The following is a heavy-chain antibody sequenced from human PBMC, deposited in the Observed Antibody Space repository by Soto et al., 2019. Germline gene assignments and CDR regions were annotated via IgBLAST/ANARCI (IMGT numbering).Heavy chain of an antibody. V-gene: IGHV3-30*18. CDR3: AKDRDSSGFFDY. Sequence: GGSLRLSCAASGFTFSSYGMHWVRQAPGKGLEWVAVISYDGSNKYYADSVKGRFTITRDNSKNTLYLKMNSLRAEDTAVYYCAKDRDSSGFFDYWGQGT. D-gene: IGHD3-22*01. J-gene: IGHJ4*02. CDR1: GFTFSSYG. CDR2: ISYDGSNK.